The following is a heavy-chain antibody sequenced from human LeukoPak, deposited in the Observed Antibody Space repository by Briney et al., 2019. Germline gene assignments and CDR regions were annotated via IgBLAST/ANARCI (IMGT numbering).Heavy chain of an antibody. CDR2: IYYSGST. V-gene: IGHV4-39*01. CDR3: AVLLMVRGGHDAFDI. D-gene: IGHD3-10*01. CDR1: GASISGSGYY. J-gene: IGHJ3*02. Sequence: PSETLSLTCAVSGASISGSGYYLGWIRQPPGKGLEWIGSIYYSGSTYYNPSLKSRVTISVDTSKNQFSLKLSSVTAADTAVYYCAVLLMVRGGHDAFDIWGQGTMVTVSS.